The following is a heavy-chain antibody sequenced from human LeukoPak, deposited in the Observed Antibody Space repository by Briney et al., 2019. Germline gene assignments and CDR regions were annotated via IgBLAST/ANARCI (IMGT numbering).Heavy chain of an antibody. Sequence: GGSLRLSCAASGFTGSHNYMSWVRQAPGKGLEWVTATHSSGGTYYADSVKGRFTISRDTSKNTLYLQINSLSVEDTAVYYCIVFGDSNHWGQGTLVTVSS. V-gene: IGHV3-53*01. CDR3: IVFGDSNH. CDR2: THSSGGT. D-gene: IGHD4-17*01. J-gene: IGHJ5*02. CDR1: GFTGSHNY.